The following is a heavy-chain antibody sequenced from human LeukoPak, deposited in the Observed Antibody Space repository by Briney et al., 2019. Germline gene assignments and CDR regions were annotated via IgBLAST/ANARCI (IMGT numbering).Heavy chain of an antibody. Sequence: PSETLSVTCTVSGGSISSYYWSWIRQPAGKGLEWTGRIYTSGSTNYNPSLKSRVTMSVDTSKNQFSLKLSSVTAADTAVYYCARESSRCSSTSCYHYYYYMDVWGKGTTVTVSS. CDR2: IYTSGST. CDR1: GGSISSYY. CDR3: ARESSRCSSTSCYHYYYYMDV. D-gene: IGHD2-2*01. J-gene: IGHJ6*03. V-gene: IGHV4-4*07.